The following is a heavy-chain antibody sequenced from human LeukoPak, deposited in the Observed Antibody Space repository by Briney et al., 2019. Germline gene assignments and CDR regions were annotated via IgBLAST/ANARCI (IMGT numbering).Heavy chain of an antibody. J-gene: IGHJ6*03. CDR1: GGSISSSSYY. CDR2: IYYSGST. V-gene: IGHV4-39*07. Sequence: SETLSLTCTVSGGSISSSSYYWGWIRQPPGKGLEWIGSIYYSGSTNYNPSLKSRVTISLDTSKKQFSLKLSSVTAADTAVYYCARSSEGRYYYDSGGYIYYYYYMDVWGKGTTVTISS. CDR3: ARSSEGRYYYDSGGYIYYYYYMDV. D-gene: IGHD3-22*01.